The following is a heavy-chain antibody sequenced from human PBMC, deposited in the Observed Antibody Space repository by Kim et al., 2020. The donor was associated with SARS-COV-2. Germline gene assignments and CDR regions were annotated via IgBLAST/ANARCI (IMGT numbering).Heavy chain of an antibody. CDR1: GESFSDFY. V-gene: IGHV4-34*01. D-gene: IGHD3-10*01. CDR3: ARGPRVVRGVYYYSYYFMDV. CDR2: INHFGRT. J-gene: IGHJ6*03. Sequence: SETLSLTCAVYGESFSDFYWTWIRQPPGKALEWIGEINHFGRTNYNPSLQSRVSISVDTSNNHFSLRLSSVTAADAAVYYCARGPRVVRGVYYYSYYFMDVWGEGTTVTVSS.